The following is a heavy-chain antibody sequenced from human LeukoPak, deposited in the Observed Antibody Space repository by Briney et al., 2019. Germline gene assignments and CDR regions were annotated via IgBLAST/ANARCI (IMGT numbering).Heavy chain of an antibody. CDR3: STWAFYHGLDV. CDR2: IHADGGRT. Sequence: GGSLRLSCAASGFAFADYAMHWVRQLPGKGLECVAHIHADGGRTFYADSVKGRFTVFRDNAKNSLFLQMDSLTSDDTAFYYCSTWAFYHGLDVWGQGATVIVSS. J-gene: IGHJ6*02. V-gene: IGHV3-43*02. CDR1: GFAFADYA. D-gene: IGHD2/OR15-2a*01.